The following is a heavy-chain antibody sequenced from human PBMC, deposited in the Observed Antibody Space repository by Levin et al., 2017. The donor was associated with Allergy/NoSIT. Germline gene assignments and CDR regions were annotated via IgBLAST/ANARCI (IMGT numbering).Heavy chain of an antibody. CDR2: ITSRNGYI. CDR1: GFTFSSYC. CDR3: ARVGLWSDYYGVDV. V-gene: IGHV3-21*01. J-gene: IGHJ6*02. Sequence: GESLKISCAASGFTFSSYCLNWVRQAPGKGLGGVSSITSRNGYIYYADSVKGRFTVFRDNAKNSMHLQMNRLRAEDTAVYYCARVGLWSDYYGVDVWGQGTTVTVSS. D-gene: IGHD3-3*01.